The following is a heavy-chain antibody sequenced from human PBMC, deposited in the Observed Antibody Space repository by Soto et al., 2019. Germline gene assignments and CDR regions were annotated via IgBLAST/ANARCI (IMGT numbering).Heavy chain of an antibody. CDR2: ISSSSSYT. CDR1: GFTFSDYY. D-gene: IGHD3-16*01. Sequence: QVQLVESGGGLVKPGGSLRLSCAASGFTFSDYYMSWIRQAPGKGLEWVSYISSSSSYTNYADSVKGRFTISRDNAKNSLYLQMNSLRAEDTAVYYCARLGENTHWYFDLWGRGTLVTVSS. V-gene: IGHV3-11*06. CDR3: ARLGENTHWYFDL. J-gene: IGHJ2*01.